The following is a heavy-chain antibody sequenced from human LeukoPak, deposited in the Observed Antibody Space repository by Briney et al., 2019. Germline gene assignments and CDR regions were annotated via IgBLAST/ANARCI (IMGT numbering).Heavy chain of an antibody. CDR1: GFTFSSYS. J-gene: IGHJ4*02. CDR3: ARGYATAFDS. V-gene: IGHV3-21*01. D-gene: IGHD2-2*01. CDR2: ISSSSSNI. Sequence: PGGSLRLSCAASGFTFSSYSMNWVRQAPGKGLEWVSSISSSSSNIYYADSVKGRLTISRDNAKNSLYLHMNSLRAEDTAVFYCARGYATAFDSWGQGALVTVSS.